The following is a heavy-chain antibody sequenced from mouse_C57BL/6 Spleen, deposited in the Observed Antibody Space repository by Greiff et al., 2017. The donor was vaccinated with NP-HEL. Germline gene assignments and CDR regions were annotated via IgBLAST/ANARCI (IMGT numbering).Heavy chain of an antibody. CDR1: GFTFSDYG. D-gene: IGHD4-1*01. CDR3: ARRTGRGYFDV. V-gene: IGHV5-15*04. Sequence: DVQLVESGGGLVQPGGSLKLSCAASGFTFSDYGMAWVRQAPRKGPEWVAFISNLAYSIYYADTVTGRFTISRENAKNTLYLEMSSLRSEDTAMYYCARRTGRGYFDVWGTGTTVTVSS. J-gene: IGHJ1*03. CDR2: ISNLAYSI.